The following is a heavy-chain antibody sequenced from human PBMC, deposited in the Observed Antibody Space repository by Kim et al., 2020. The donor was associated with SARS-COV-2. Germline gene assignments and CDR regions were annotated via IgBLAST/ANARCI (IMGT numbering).Heavy chain of an antibody. D-gene: IGHD5-18*01. CDR1: GFTFSSYS. V-gene: IGHV3-21*01. Sequence: GGSLRLSCAASGFTFSSYSMNWVRQAPGKGLEWVSSISSSSSYIYYADSVKGRFTISRDNAKNSLYLQMNSLRAEDTAVYYCARGRNSAMVTPPSFDYWGQGTLVTVSS. CDR2: ISSSSSYI. J-gene: IGHJ4*02. CDR3: ARGRNSAMVTPPSFDY.